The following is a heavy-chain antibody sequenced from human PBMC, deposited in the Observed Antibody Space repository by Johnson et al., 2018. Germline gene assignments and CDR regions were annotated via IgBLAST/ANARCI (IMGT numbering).Heavy chain of an antibody. Sequence: QVQLVQSGGGVVQPGRSLRLSCAASGFTFSSYAMHWVRQAPGKGLEWVAVISYDGSNKYYADSVKGRFTISRDNSKNTLYLQMNSLRAEDTAVYFCARGGYYYGNDADAFDIWGQATMVTVSS. V-gene: IGHV3-30*04. CDR1: GFTFSSYA. J-gene: IGHJ3*02. D-gene: IGHD1-1*01. CDR3: ARGGYYYGNDADAFDI. CDR2: ISYDGSNK.